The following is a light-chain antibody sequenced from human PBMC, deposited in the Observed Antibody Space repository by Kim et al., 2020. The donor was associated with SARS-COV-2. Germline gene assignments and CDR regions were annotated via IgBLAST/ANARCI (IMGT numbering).Light chain of an antibody. Sequence: VSPWERATLSCRATQSANSNLSWYQQKPGQAPRLLIYGASTRATDIPARFSGSGSGTDFTLTISCLQSEDFAVYYCQQYDKWPLTFGGGTKVEIK. CDR1: QSANSN. J-gene: IGKJ4*01. CDR2: GAS. CDR3: QQYDKWPLT. V-gene: IGKV3-15*01.